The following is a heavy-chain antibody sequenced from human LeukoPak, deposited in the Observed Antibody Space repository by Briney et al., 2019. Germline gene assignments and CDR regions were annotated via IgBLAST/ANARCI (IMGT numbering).Heavy chain of an antibody. D-gene: IGHD6-13*01. V-gene: IGHV3-23*01. CDR3: AKDSKAAAGTRGALDH. CDR2: ISGSGGST. Sequence: GGSLRLSCAASGFTFSSYAMCWVRQAPGKGLEWVSAISGSGGSTYYADSVKGRFTISRDNSKNTLYLQMNSLRAEDTAVYYCAKDSKAAAGTRGALDHWGQGTLVTVSS. CDR1: GFTFSSYA. J-gene: IGHJ4*02.